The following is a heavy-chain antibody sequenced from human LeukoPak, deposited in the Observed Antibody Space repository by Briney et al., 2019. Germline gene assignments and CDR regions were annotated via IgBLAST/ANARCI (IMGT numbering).Heavy chain of an antibody. CDR1: GYTFTSYY. Sequence: ASVKVSCKASGYTFTSYYMHWVRQAPGQGLEWMGIINPSGGSTSYAQKFQGRVTMTRDMSTSTVYMELSSLRSEDTAVYYCARDRYGDDYYDSSGYYYPLDYWGQGTLVTVSS. CDR3: ARDRYGDDYYDSSGYYYPLDY. D-gene: IGHD3-22*01. J-gene: IGHJ4*02. V-gene: IGHV1-46*01. CDR2: INPSGGST.